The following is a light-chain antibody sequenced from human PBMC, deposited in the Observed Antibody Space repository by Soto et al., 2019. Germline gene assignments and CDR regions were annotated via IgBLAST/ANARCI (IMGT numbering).Light chain of an antibody. CDR2: GAS. CDR1: QSVSNS. Sequence: EIVMTQSPATLSVSPGERATLSCRASQSVSNSLAWYQQKPGQAPRLLIYGASTRATGIPARFSGSGSGTEFTLNIRSLQSEDFAVYYCQQYNNWPPWTLAQGTKVDIK. CDR3: QQYNNWPPWT. J-gene: IGKJ1*01. V-gene: IGKV3-15*01.